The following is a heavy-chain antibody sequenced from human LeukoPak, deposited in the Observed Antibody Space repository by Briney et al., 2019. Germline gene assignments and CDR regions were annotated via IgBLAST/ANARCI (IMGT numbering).Heavy chain of an antibody. CDR1: GGSISSGGYS. CDR2: IYHSGST. D-gene: IGHD2-21*01. CDR3: ARGIEVVPPQFQYNWFDP. V-gene: IGHV4-30-2*01. J-gene: IGHJ5*02. Sequence: PSETLSLTCAVSGGSISSGGYSWSWIRQPPGKGLEWIGYIYHSGSTYYNPSLKSRVTISVDRSKNQFSLKLSSVTAADTAVYYCARGIEVVPPQFQYNWFDPWGQGTLVTVSS.